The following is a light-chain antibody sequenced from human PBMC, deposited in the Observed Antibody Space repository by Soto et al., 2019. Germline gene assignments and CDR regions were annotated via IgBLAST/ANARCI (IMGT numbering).Light chain of an antibody. CDR1: QGIANY. CDR3: QKYNGAPLT. Sequence: DIQMTQSPSSLSASVGDRVTITCRASQGIANYLAWYQQRPGQVPKLLIYAASTLQSGVPSRFSGSGSGTDFTLTIRSLQPEDVATYYCQKYNGAPLTFGGGTNVEIK. V-gene: IGKV1-27*01. J-gene: IGKJ4*01. CDR2: AAS.